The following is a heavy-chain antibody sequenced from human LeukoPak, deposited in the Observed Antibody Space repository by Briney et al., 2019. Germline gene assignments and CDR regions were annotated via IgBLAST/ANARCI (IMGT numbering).Heavy chain of an antibody. D-gene: IGHD1-26*01. Sequence: GGSLRLPCAASGFTFSSYSMNWVRQAPGKGLEWVSAISGSGGSTYYADSVKGRFTISRDNSKNTLYLQMNSLRAEDTAVYYCARSYSGSHTYYFDYWGQGTLVTVSS. CDR3: ARSYSGSHTYYFDY. CDR2: ISGSGGST. V-gene: IGHV3-23*01. J-gene: IGHJ4*02. CDR1: GFTFSSYS.